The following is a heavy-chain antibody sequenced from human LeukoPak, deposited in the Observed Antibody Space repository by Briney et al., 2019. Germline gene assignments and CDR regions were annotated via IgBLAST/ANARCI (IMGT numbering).Heavy chain of an antibody. V-gene: IGHV3-53*04. D-gene: IGHD3-22*01. CDR1: GFTVNSNY. J-gene: IGHJ4*02. CDR2: IYSGGST. Sequence: GGSLRLSCAASGFTVNSNYMSWVRQAPGKGLEWVSVIYSGGSTYYADSVKGRFTISRHNSKNTLYLQMNSLRAEDTAVYYCARGDTYYYDSSGLNYFDYWGQGTLVTVSS. CDR3: ARGDTYYYDSSGLNYFDY.